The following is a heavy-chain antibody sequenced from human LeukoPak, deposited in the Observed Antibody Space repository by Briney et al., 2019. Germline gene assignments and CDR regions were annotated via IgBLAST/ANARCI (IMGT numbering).Heavy chain of an antibody. V-gene: IGHV1-8*01. J-gene: IGHJ6*03. CDR1: GYTFTSYD. CDR2: MNPNSGNT. CDR3: ARGGGAYDYVWGSYTLPSYYYYYMDV. Sequence: ASVKVSCKASGYTFTSYDINWVRQATGQGLEWMGWMNPNSGNTGYAQKFQGRVTMTRNTSISTAYMELSSLRSEDTAVYYCARGGGAYDYVWGSYTLPSYYYYYMDVWGKGTTVTISS. D-gene: IGHD3-16*01.